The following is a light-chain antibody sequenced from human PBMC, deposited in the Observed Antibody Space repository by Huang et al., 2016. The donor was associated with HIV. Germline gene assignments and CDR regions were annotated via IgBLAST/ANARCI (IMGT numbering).Light chain of an antibody. V-gene: IGKV3-11*01. Sequence: EIVLTQSPATLSLSPGERATLSCRVSQGVRSYLAWYQQKPGQAPRLLIHDASNRATGIPARFSGSGSGTDFTLTISSLEPEDFAVYYCQQRSNWVLTFGGGTKVDIK. J-gene: IGKJ4*01. CDR3: QQRSNWVLT. CDR1: QGVRSY. CDR2: DAS.